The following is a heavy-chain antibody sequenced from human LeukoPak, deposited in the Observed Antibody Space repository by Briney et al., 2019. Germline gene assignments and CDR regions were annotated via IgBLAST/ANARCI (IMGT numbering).Heavy chain of an antibody. V-gene: IGHV4-30-4*08. CDR3: ARGVTIFGYAAHAFDI. D-gene: IGHD3-3*01. CDR2: IYYSGST. CDR1: GGSISSGDYY. J-gene: IGHJ3*02. Sequence: PSETLSLTCTVSGGSISSGDYYWSWIRQPPGKGLEWIGYIYYSGSTYYNPSLKSRITISVDTSKNQFSLKLSSVTAADTAVYYCARGVTIFGYAAHAFDIWGQGTMVTVSS.